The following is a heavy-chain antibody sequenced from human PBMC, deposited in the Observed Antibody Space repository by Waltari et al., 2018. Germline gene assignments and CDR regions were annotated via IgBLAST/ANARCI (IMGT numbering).Heavy chain of an antibody. D-gene: IGHD2-21*02. V-gene: IGHV3-30*04. CDR3: ARVTAIEEYYFYGMDV. CDR1: GFTFSRYA. J-gene: IGHJ6*02. CDR2: ISYDGNQK. Sequence: QLEESGVGVVQPGRSLRLSCVVSGFTFSRYALHWVRQAPGKGLEWVALISYDGNQKFYGEAVKGRFTISRDNSKQTLYLHMNSLRPEDTAVYYCARVTAIEEYYFYGMDVWGQGTTVTVSS.